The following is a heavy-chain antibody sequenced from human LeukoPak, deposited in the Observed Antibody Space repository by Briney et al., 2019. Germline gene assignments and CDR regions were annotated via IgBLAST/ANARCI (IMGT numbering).Heavy chain of an antibody. CDR2: IYTSGST. D-gene: IGHD3-3*01. J-gene: IGHJ4*02. V-gene: IGHV4-4*07. CDR1: GGSISSYY. CDR3: ARGPYLNYDFWSGYYTRWRYFDY. Sequence: SETLSLTCTVSGGSISSYYWSWIRQPAGKGLEWIGRIYTSGSTNYNPSLKSRVTISVDTSKNQFSLKLSSVTAADTAVYHCARGPYLNYDFWSGYYTRWRYFDYWGQGTLVTVSS.